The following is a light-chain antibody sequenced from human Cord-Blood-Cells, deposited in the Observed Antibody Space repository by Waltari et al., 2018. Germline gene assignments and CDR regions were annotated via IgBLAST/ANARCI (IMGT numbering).Light chain of an antibody. Sequence: DIVMTQSPDSLAVSLRERATITCKSSQSVLYSSNNKNYLAWYQQKPGQPPKLLIYWASTRESGVPDRFSGSGSGTDFTLTISSLQAEDVAVYYCQQYYSSPPTFGQGTKLEIK. J-gene: IGKJ2*01. V-gene: IGKV4-1*01. CDR3: QQYYSSPPT. CDR2: WAS. CDR1: QSVLYSSNNKNY.